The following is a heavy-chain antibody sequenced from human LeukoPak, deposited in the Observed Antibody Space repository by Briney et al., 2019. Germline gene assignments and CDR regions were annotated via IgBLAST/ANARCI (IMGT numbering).Heavy chain of an antibody. V-gene: IGHV4-30-4*01. D-gene: IGHD3-10*01. CDR1: GGSISSGDYY. CDR2: IYHSGTT. Sequence: SETLSLTCTVSGGSISSGDYYWSWIRQPPGKGLEWIGNIYHSGTTYYNPSLKSRVTISVDTSKNQFSLKLSSVTAADTAVYYCASYPLLWFGELVDYYGMDVWGQGTTVTVSS. CDR3: ASYPLLWFGELVDYYGMDV. J-gene: IGHJ6*02.